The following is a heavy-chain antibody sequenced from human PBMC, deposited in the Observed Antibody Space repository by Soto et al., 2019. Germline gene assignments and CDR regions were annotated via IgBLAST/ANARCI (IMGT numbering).Heavy chain of an antibody. CDR2: IIPLLNTP. D-gene: IGHD6-6*01. Sequence: QVQLVQSGAEVKKPGSSVKVSCRASGGTFSSYAVSWVWQAPGQGLEWMGVIIPLLNTPKYVQKFQGRVTNTADASATTAYMELSSLRSEDTAVYYCARESSSPNYYYYGMDVWGQGTTVTVSS. V-gene: IGHV1-69*01. CDR3: ARESSSPNYYYYGMDV. CDR1: GGTFSSYA. J-gene: IGHJ6*02.